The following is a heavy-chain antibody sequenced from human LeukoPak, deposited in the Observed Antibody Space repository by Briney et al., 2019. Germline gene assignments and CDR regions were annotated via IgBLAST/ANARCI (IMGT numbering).Heavy chain of an antibody. Sequence: GGSLRLSCTAYGFTFSSYSMNWVRQAPWKGLEWVSSISSSSSYIYYADSVKGRFIISRDNAKNSLYLQMNSLRAEDTAVYYCARPAGWGSHDFWGQGTLVTVSS. J-gene: IGHJ4*02. V-gene: IGHV3-21*01. CDR3: ARPAGWGSHDF. D-gene: IGHD7-27*01. CDR1: GFTFSSYS. CDR2: ISSSSSYI.